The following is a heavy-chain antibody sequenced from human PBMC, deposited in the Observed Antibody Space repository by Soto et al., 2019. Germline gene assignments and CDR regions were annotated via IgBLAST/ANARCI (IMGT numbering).Heavy chain of an antibody. CDR2: ISGSGSST. Sequence: GGSLRLSCAASGFTFSNFAMSWVRQAPGKGLEWVSVISGSGSSTYYADSVKGRFTISRDNSKNTLYLQMNSLRAEDTAVYYCAKDRDIVLMVYGLGVYYFDYWGQGTLVTVSS. J-gene: IGHJ4*02. V-gene: IGHV3-23*01. CDR3: AKDRDIVLMVYGLGVYYFDY. CDR1: GFTFSNFA. D-gene: IGHD2-8*01.